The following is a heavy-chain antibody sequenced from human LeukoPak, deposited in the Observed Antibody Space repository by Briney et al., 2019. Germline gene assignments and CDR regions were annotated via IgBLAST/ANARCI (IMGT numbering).Heavy chain of an antibody. CDR1: GGSFSGYY. CDR2: INHSGST. V-gene: IGHV4-34*01. D-gene: IGHD5-18*01. Sequence: SETLSLTCAVYGGSFSGYYWSWIRQPPGKGLEWIGEINHSGSTNYNPSLKSRVTISVDTSKNQFSLKLSSVTAADTAVYYCARGGIQLWSSAAFDIWGQGTMVTVSS. CDR3: ARGGIQLWSSAAFDI. J-gene: IGHJ3*02.